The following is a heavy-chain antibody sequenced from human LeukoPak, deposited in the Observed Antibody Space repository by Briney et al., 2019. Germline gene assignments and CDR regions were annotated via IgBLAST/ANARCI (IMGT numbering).Heavy chain of an antibody. CDR2: ISTTGSSI. D-gene: IGHD2/OR15-2a*01. Sequence: GGSLRLSCAASGFTFSSYEMNWVRQAPGKGLEWVSYISTTGSSIYYADSVKGRFTISRDNVKNLLYLQMNSLRAEDTAVYYCARRFYRTFDYWGQGTLVTVSS. CDR3: ARRFYRTFDY. V-gene: IGHV3-48*03. CDR1: GFTFSSYE. J-gene: IGHJ4*02.